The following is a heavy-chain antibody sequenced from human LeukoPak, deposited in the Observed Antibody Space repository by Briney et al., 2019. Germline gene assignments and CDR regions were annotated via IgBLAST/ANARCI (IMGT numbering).Heavy chain of an antibody. CDR3: ARGYAQWELLVDYYGMDV. CDR2: ISAYNGNT. D-gene: IGHD1-26*01. Sequence: ASVKVSCKASGYTFTSYGISWVRQAPGQGLEWMGWISAYNGNTNYAQKLQGRVTMTTGTSTSTAYMELRSLRSDDTAVYYCARGYAQWELLVDYYGMDVWGQGTTVTVSS. V-gene: IGHV1-18*01. J-gene: IGHJ6*02. CDR1: GYTFTSYG.